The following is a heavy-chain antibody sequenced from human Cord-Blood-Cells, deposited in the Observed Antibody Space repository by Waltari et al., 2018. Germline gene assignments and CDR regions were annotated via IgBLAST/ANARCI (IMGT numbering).Heavy chain of an antibody. CDR1: GFPCSSYW. Sequence: EVQLVESGGGLVQPGGSLRLSCAASGFPCSSYWMRWVGQAPGKGLEWVANIKQDGSEKYYVDSVKGRFTISRDNAKNSLYLQMNSLRAEDTAVYYCARDFSSSWYYFDYWGQGTLVTVSS. J-gene: IGHJ4*02. CDR2: IKQDGSEK. D-gene: IGHD6-13*01. CDR3: ARDFSSSWYYFDY. V-gene: IGHV3-7*01.